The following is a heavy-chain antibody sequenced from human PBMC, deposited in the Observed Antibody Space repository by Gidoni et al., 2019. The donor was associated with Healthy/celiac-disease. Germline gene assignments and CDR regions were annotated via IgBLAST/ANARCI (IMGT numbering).Heavy chain of an antibody. CDR2: ICYDGSNK. V-gene: IGHV3-33*01. D-gene: IGHD2-2*01. CDR3: AREPAVVPAAMKVAYYYYGMDV. Sequence: QVQLVVSGGGVVQPGRSLGLSSAASGFTFSTQGLHWVRQAPGKGLEWVAVICYDGSNKYYADSVKGRFTISRDNSKNTLYLQMNSLRAEDTAVYYCAREPAVVPAAMKVAYYYYGMDVWGQGTTVTVSS. CDR1: GFTFSTQG. J-gene: IGHJ6*02.